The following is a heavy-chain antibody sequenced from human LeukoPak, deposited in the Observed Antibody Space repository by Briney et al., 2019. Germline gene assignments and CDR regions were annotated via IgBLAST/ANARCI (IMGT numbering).Heavy chain of an antibody. Sequence: ASVKVSCKASGYTFTGYYMHWVRQAPGQGLEWMGWINPNSGGTNYAQKFQGRVTMTRDTSISTAYMELSRQRSDDTAVYYCARYSSGWYYFDYWGQGTLVTVSS. V-gene: IGHV1-2*02. CDR3: ARYSSGWYYFDY. J-gene: IGHJ4*02. CDR1: GYTFTGYY. CDR2: INPNSGGT. D-gene: IGHD6-19*01.